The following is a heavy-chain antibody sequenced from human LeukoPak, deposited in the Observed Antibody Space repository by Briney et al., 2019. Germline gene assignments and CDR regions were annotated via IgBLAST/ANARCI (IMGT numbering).Heavy chain of an antibody. Sequence: GGSLSLSCAASGFTFSNYAMSWVRQAPGKGLEWVSAISGSGLRTYYADSVKGRFTISRDISKNTLYLQMDSLRAEDTAVYYCAKDRVTMIVVVAFDIWGRGRIVTVSS. CDR2: ISGSGLRT. D-gene: IGHD3-22*01. V-gene: IGHV3-23*01. CDR1: GFTFSNYA. CDR3: AKDRVTMIVVVAFDI. J-gene: IGHJ3*02.